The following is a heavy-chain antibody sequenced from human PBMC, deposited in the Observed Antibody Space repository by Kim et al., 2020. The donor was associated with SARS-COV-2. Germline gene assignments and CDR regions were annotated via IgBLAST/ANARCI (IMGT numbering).Heavy chain of an antibody. CDR2: IYWDDDK. Sequence: SGPTLVNPTQTLTLTCTFSGFSLSTSGVGVGWIRQPPGKALEWLALIYWDDDKRYSPSLKSRLTITKDTSKNQVVLTMTNMDPVDTATYYCAHRFNSYYDILTGYYKGSFDYWGQGTLVTVSS. CDR1: GFSLSTSGVG. J-gene: IGHJ4*02. V-gene: IGHV2-5*02. CDR3: AHRFNSYYDILTGYYKGSFDY. D-gene: IGHD3-9*01.